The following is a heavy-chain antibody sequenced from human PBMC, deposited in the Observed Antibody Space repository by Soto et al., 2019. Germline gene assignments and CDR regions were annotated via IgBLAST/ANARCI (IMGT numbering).Heavy chain of an antibody. V-gene: IGHV4-59*01. CDR3: ARDLTAILGYCSGGSCYQLGWFDP. J-gene: IGHJ5*02. CDR1: GISISNYY. D-gene: IGHD2-15*01. Sequence: PSETLSLTCTVSGISISNYYWSWIRQPPGKGLEWIGYIYDSGSTNYNPSLKSRVTISVDMSKNQFSLILTSVTAADTAVYYCARDLTAILGYCSGGSCYQLGWFDPWGQGTLVTVSS. CDR2: IYDSGST.